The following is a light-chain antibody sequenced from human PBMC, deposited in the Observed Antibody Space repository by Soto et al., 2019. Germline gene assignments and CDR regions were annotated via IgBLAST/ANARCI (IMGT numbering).Light chain of an antibody. V-gene: IGLV2-14*01. CDR2: EDS. Sequence: QSALTQPASVSGSPGQSITISCTGTSSDVGGYNYVSWYQQHLGKAPKLMIYEDSNRPSGVSNRFSGSKSGNTASLTISGLQAEDDADYYCSSYTSSSTVVFGGGAKLTVL. J-gene: IGLJ2*01. CDR3: SSYTSSSTVV. CDR1: SSDVGGYNY.